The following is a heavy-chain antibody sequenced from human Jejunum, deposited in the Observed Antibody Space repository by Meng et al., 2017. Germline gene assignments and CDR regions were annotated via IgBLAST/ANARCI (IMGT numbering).Heavy chain of an antibody. D-gene: IGHD2-15*01. V-gene: IGHV1-18*01. J-gene: IGHJ4*02. Sequence: QVQLVQSGPEVKKAGASVKVSCKASGYTFTTFAFSWVRQAPGQGLEWMGWISAYNGNTNSAQKFQGRVTLTTDTSTSTAYMELRSLRSDDTAVYYCARTTYAYCSGGSCDSLFDYWGQGTLVTVSS. CDR2: ISAYNGNT. CDR1: GYTFTTFA. CDR3: ARTTYAYCSGGSCDSLFDY.